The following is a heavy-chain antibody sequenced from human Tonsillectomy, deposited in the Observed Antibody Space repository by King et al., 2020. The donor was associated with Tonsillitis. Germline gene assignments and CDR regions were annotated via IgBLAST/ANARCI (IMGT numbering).Heavy chain of an antibody. V-gene: IGHV5-10-1*03. CDR3: ARSEQELSTYYYYYYMDV. CDR1: GYSFTSYW. CDR2: IDPSDSHT. J-gene: IGHJ6*03. Sequence: QLVQSGAEVKKPGESLRSSCKGSGYSFTSYWINWVRQMPGKGLEWMGRIDPSDSHTNYSPSFQGHVSISADKSISTAYLQWSSLEAPDTAIYYCARSEQELSTYYYYYYMDVWGKGTTVTVSS. D-gene: IGHD6-13*01.